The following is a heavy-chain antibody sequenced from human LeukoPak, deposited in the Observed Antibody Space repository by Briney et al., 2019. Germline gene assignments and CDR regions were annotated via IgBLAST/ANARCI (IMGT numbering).Heavy chain of an antibody. Sequence: ASVKVSCKASGYTFTSYAMNWVRQAPGQGLEWMGWINTNTGNPTYAQGFTGRFVFSLDTSVSTAYLQISSLKAEDTAVYYCARGGLLSTFYYCYGMDVWGQGTTVTVSS. D-gene: IGHD2-15*01. CDR3: ARGGLLSTFYYCYGMDV. J-gene: IGHJ6*02. CDR1: GYTFTSYA. CDR2: INTNTGNP. V-gene: IGHV7-4-1*02.